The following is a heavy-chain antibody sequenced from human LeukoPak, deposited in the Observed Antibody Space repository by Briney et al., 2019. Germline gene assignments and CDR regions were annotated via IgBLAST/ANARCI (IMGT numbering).Heavy chain of an antibody. J-gene: IGHJ4*02. D-gene: IGHD4-17*01. V-gene: IGHV3-66*01. Sequence: HTGGSLRLSCAASGFTVSSNFMTWVRQAPGKGLEWVSVIYSGGSTYYADSVKDRFTISRDNSKNMLYLQVNSLRAEDTAVYYCARDYGDHGEYFAYWGQGTLVTVSS. CDR1: GFTVSSNF. CDR2: IYSGGST. CDR3: ARDYGDHGEYFAY.